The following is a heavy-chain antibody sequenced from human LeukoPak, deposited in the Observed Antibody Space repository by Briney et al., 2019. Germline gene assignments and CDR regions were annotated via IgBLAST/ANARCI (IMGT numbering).Heavy chain of an antibody. V-gene: IGHV3-11*01. J-gene: IGHJ4*02. Sequence: PGGSLRLSCAASGFTLSDYYMSWIRQAPGKGLEWVSYSSSSGSTIYYADSVKGRFAISRDNAKNSLYLQMNSLRDEDTAVYYCARRRDFIDYWGQGTLVTVSS. CDR3: ARRRDFIDY. D-gene: IGHD3/OR15-3a*01. CDR1: GFTLSDYY. CDR2: SSSSGSTI.